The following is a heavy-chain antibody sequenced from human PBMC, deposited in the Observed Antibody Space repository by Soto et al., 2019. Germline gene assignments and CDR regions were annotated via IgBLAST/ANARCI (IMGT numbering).Heavy chain of an antibody. D-gene: IGHD3-10*01. V-gene: IGHV3-9*01. J-gene: IGHJ6*02. CDR2: ISWNSGSI. CDR1: GFTFDDYA. Sequence: EVQLVESGGGLVQPGRSLRLSCAASGFTFDDYAMHWVRQAPGKGLEWVSGISWNSGSIGYADSVKGRFTSSRDNAKNSLYLQMNSLTAEDTALYYCAKDAITMVRGVISYYGMDVWGQGTTVTVSS. CDR3: AKDAITMVRGVISYYGMDV.